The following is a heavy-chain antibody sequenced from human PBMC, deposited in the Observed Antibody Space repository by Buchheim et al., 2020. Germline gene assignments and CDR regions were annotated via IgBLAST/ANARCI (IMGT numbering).Heavy chain of an antibody. CDR2: ISYDGSNK. CDR3: ARGFPPYYDILTGYYSFDY. V-gene: IGHV3-30-3*01. Sequence: MQLVESGGGLVQPGGSLRVSCEVSGFIFSSYWMSWFRQAPGKGLEWVAVISYDGSNKYYADSVKGRFTISRDNSKNTLYLQMNSLRAEDTAVYYCARGFPPYYDILTGYYSFDYWGQGTL. CDR1: GFIFSSYW. D-gene: IGHD3-9*01. J-gene: IGHJ4*02.